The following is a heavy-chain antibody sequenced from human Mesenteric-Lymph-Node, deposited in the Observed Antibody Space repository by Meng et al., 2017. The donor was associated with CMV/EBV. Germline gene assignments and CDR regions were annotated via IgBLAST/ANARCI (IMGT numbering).Heavy chain of an antibody. D-gene: IGHD6-13*01. CDR2: NYWDDDK. CDR3: AHSSGIAAAGPFYFDY. CDR1: GFSLSTSGVG. J-gene: IGHJ4*02. V-gene: IGHV2-5*02. Sequence: QITLKESGPTLVKPTQTLTLTCTFSGFSLSTSGVGVGWLRLPPGKALEWLALNYWDDDKRYSPSLKSRLTITKDTSKNQVVLTMTNMDPVDTATYYCAHSSGIAAAGPFYFDYWGQGTLVTVSS.